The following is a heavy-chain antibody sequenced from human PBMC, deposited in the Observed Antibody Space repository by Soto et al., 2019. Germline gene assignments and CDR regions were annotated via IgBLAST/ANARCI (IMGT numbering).Heavy chain of an antibody. D-gene: IGHD6-19*01. CDR1: GGTFSSYT. Sequence: SVKVSCKASGGTFSSYTISWVRQAPGQGLEWMGRIIPILGIANYAQKFQGRVTITADKSTSTAYMELSSLRSEDTAVYYCAREGARQQWLAKAYYYYYYMDVWGKGTTVTVSS. V-gene: IGHV1-69*04. J-gene: IGHJ6*03. CDR2: IIPILGIA. CDR3: AREGARQQWLAKAYYYYYYMDV.